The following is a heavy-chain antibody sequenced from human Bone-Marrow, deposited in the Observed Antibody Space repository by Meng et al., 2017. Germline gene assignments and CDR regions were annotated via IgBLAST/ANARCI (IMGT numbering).Heavy chain of an antibody. D-gene: IGHD3-22*01. CDR3: AKTGGGYYDSSGYAEVEDY. V-gene: IGHV3-23*01. CDR2: ISGSGGST. J-gene: IGHJ4*02. Sequence: GESLKISCAASGFTVSSNYMSWVRQAPGKGLEWVSAISGSGGSTYYADSVKGRFTISRDNSKNTLYLQMNSLRAEDTAVYYCAKTGGGYYDSSGYAEVEDYWGQGTLVTVSS. CDR1: GFTVSSNY.